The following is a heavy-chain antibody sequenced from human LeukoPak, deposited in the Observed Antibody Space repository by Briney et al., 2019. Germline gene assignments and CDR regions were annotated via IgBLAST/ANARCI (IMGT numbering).Heavy chain of an antibody. Sequence: SGGSLRLSCAASGFSFSTYTMHWVRQAPGKGLEWVAVISYDGSNKYYADSVKGRFTISRDNSKDTLYLQMNSLRAEDTAVYYCARVYQVARWWFDPWGQGTLVTVSS. J-gene: IGHJ5*02. CDR2: ISYDGSNK. CDR1: GFSFSTYT. D-gene: IGHD5-12*01. V-gene: IGHV3-30-3*01. CDR3: ARVYQVARWWFDP.